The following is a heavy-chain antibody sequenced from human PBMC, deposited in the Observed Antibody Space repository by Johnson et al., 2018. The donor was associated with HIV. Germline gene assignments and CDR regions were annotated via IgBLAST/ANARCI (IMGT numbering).Heavy chain of an antibody. J-gene: IGHJ3*02. Sequence: VQLVESGGGVVQPGRSLRLSCAASGFTFSSYAMHWVRQAPGKGLEWVAVISYDGSNTYYADSVKGRFTISRDNSKNTLYLQMNSLRAEDTAVYYCAKMVHGEPPWAFDIWGQGTMVTVSS. D-gene: IGHD4-17*01. CDR3: AKMVHGEPPWAFDI. CDR2: ISYDGSNT. CDR1: GFTFSSYA. V-gene: IGHV3-30-3*02.